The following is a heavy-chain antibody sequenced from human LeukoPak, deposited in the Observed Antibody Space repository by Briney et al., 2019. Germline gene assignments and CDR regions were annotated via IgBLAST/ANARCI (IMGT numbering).Heavy chain of an antibody. CDR1: GGSFTSYY. D-gene: IGHD3-16*01. V-gene: IGHV4-4*09. J-gene: IGHJ5*02. Sequence: SETLSLTCTVSGGSFTSYYWTWIRQPPGKGLEWIEYIYTSGNTNYNPSLRSRVTISVDTSKNQFSLKLTSVTAADTAVYYCARHLGLKWFDPWSQGTLVTVSS. CDR3: ARHLGLKWFDP. CDR2: IYTSGNT.